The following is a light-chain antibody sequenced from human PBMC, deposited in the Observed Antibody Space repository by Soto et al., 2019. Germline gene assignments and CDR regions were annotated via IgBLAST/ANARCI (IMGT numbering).Light chain of an antibody. CDR2: ASS. Sequence: AIQMTQSPSSLSASVGDRVTITCRASQGIRYDLGWYQQKPGQAPKLLIYASSRLQSGVPSRFSGSGSGTDFTLTISSPQPEDFATYYCLQDYSYPWTFGQGTKVEIK. CDR1: QGIRYD. CDR3: LQDYSYPWT. J-gene: IGKJ1*01. V-gene: IGKV1-6*01.